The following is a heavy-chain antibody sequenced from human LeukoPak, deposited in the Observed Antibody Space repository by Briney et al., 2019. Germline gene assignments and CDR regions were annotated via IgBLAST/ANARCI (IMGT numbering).Heavy chain of an antibody. V-gene: IGHV3-11*01. J-gene: IGHJ6*02. CDR3: ARVGSYYDMDV. D-gene: IGHD3-10*01. CDR2: ISSSGSTI. Sequence: GGSLRLSCAASGFTLSDYYMSWIRQAPGKGLEWVSYISSSGSTIDYADSVRGRFTVSRDNFQNTLYLQMNSLRAEDTAVYYCARVGSYYDMDVWGQGTTVTVSS. CDR1: GFTLSDYY.